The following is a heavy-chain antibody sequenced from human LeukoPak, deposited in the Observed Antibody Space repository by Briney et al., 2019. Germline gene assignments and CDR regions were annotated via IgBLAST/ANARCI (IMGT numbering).Heavy chain of an antibody. J-gene: IGHJ4*02. CDR2: INSDGRST. CDR1: GFTFSSYG. V-gene: IGHV3-74*01. D-gene: IGHD3-16*01. Sequence: GGSLRLSCAASGFTFSSYGMHWVRQAPGKGLVWVSRINSDGRSTSYADSVKGRFTISRDNAKNTLYLKMNSLQTEDTAVYYCTTGGGKVGVFDYWGQGTLVTVSS. CDR3: TTGGGKVGVFDY.